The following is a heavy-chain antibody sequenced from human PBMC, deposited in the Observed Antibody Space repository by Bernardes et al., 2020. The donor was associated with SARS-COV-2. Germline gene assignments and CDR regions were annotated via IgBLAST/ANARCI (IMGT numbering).Heavy chain of an antibody. V-gene: IGHV1-24*01. J-gene: IGHJ4*02. D-gene: IGHD3-3*01. CDR2: FDPQYGDP. CDR1: GNSLTEAS. Sequence: ASVKVSCKVSGNSLTEASIYWVRQAPGKGLEWMGSFDPQYGDPIYAQKFQGRITMTEDTSTDTAYMELSGLRSEDTAVYYCATDSISGIVIMAWVYWGQGTLVTVYS. CDR3: ATDSISGIVIMAWVY.